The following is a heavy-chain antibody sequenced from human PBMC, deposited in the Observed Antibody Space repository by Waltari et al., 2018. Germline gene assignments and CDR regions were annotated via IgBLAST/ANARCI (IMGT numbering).Heavy chain of an antibody. D-gene: IGHD3-3*01. CDR1: GGSIRSGSYY. CDR2: IYTSGST. V-gene: IGHV4-61*02. CDR3: ARDHYDFWSGPNLYYYYYYMDV. J-gene: IGHJ6*03. Sequence: QVQLQESGPGLVKPSQTLSLTCTVSGGSIRSGSYYWSWIWQPAGKGLEWIGRIYTSGSTNYNPSLKSRVTISVDTSKNQFSLKLSSVTAADTAVYYCARDHYDFWSGPNLYYYYYYMDVWGKGTTVTVSS.